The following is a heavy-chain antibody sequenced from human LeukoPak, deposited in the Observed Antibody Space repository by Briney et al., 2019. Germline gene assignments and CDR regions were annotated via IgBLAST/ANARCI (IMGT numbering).Heavy chain of an antibody. CDR3: ARDGSGRPYYYYMDV. J-gene: IGHJ6*03. CDR2: IIPIFGTA. CDR1: GGTFSSYA. Sequence: SVKVSCKASGGTFSSYAISWVRQAPGQGLEWMGGIIPIFGTANYAQKFQGRVTITADKSTSTAYMELSSLRSEDTAVYYCARDGSGRPYYYYMDVWGKGTTVTVSS. D-gene: IGHD2-15*01. V-gene: IGHV1-69*06.